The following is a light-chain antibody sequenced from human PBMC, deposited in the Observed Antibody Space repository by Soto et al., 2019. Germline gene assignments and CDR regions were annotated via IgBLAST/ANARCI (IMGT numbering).Light chain of an antibody. CDR2: EVT. J-gene: IGLJ3*02. CDR3: SSYTSHNTPWV. Sequence: QSALTQPASVSGSPGQSITISCIGTSSDVGGFDFVSWYQHHPGKAPKLLLYEVTNRPSRVSSRFSGSKSGNTASLTISGLQAEDEADYYCSSYTSHNTPWVFGGVTKLTVL. CDR1: SSDVGGFDF. V-gene: IGLV2-14*01.